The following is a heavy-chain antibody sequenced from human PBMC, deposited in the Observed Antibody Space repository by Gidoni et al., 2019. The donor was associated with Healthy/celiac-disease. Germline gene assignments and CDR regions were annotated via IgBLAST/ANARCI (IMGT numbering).Heavy chain of an antibody. CDR2: IYHSGST. Sequence: QVQLQESGPGLVKPSGPLSLTCAVSGGSISSSTWWSWVREPPGKGLDWIGEIYHSGSTNYNPSLKSRVTISVDKSKNQFSLKLSSVTAADTAVYYCARDSSSGWNYYYGMDVWGQGTTVTVSS. CDR1: GGSISSSTW. J-gene: IGHJ6*02. D-gene: IGHD6-6*01. CDR3: ARDSSSGWNYYYGMDV. V-gene: IGHV4-4*02.